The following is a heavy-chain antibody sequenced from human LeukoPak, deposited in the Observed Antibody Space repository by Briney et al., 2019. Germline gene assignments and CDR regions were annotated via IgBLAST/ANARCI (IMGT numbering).Heavy chain of an antibody. J-gene: IGHJ4*02. Sequence: LRLSCAASGFTFSSYSMNWVRQAPGKGLEWIGSIYYSGSTYYNPSLKSRVTISVDTSKNQFSLKLSSVTAADTAVYYCARDKPLSYYDSSGPFDYWGQGTLVTVSS. D-gene: IGHD3-22*01. CDR3: ARDKPLSYYDSSGPFDY. CDR1: GFTFSSYS. CDR2: IYYSGST. V-gene: IGHV4-39*07.